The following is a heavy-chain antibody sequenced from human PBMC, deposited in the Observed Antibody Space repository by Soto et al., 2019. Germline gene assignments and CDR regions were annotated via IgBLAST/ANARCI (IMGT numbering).Heavy chain of an antibody. CDR3: ATRVAGTFR. V-gene: IGHV4-4*02. J-gene: IGHJ4*02. Sequence: QVQLQESGPGLVKTSGTLSLTCTVSGGSMSSTDWWSWVRQPPGKGLEWIGEIHHSGSTNYSSSLESRITISLDKPKNTFSLDLTSVSAADTAVYYCATRVAGTFRWGQGTLVGVSS. CDR1: GGSMSSTDW. D-gene: IGHD3-3*01. CDR2: IHHSGST.